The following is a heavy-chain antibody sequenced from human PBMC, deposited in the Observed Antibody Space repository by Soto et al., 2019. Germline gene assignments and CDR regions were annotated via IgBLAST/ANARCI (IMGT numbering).Heavy chain of an antibody. CDR1: GYTFTSYG. CDR2: FSAYNGNT. J-gene: IGHJ4*02. CDR3: ARGGEDDEDGSGPLDY. D-gene: IGHD3-22*01. V-gene: IGHV1-18*01. Sequence: QVQLVQSGAEVKKPGASVKVSCKASGYTFTSYGISWVRQAPGQGLEWMGGFSAYNGNTNYAQKVQGRVTMTTDTPTSRADEERRSLRSDDTAVYDCARGGEDDEDGSGPLDYWGQGTLVTVAA.